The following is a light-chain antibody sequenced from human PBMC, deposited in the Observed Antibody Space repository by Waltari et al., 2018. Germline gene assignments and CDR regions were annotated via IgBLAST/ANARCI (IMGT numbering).Light chain of an antibody. CDR3: ASYVVGGARV. V-gene: IGLV2-14*03. CDR2: DVN. J-gene: IGLJ3*02. CDR1: SRAVGGYDS. Sequence: QSVLSQPASLSGSPGQSITTSCRGTSRAVGGYDSVSWYLQHPGQVPRLILYDVNNRPSGISSRFSGSKFGNLASLTISDLQPDDEADYYCASYVVGGARVFGGGTKLTVL.